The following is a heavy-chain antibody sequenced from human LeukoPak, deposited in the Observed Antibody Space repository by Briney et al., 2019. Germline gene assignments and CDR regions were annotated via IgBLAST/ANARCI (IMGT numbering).Heavy chain of an antibody. V-gene: IGHV4-30-2*01. D-gene: IGHD3-22*01. CDR2: IYESGTT. CDR1: GTSISSGGYY. Sequence: PSETLSLTCTVSGTSISSGGYYWSWIRRPSGKGLEWIGYIYESGTTYYNPSLKSRVTISRDRSKNQFSLKLNSVTAADTAVYYCARGEITYYSDSSGLLFDYWGQGTLVTVSS. CDR3: ARGEITYYSDSSGLLFDY. J-gene: IGHJ4*02.